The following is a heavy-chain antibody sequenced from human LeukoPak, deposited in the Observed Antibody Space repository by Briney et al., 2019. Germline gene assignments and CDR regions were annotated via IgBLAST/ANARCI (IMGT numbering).Heavy chain of an antibody. CDR1: GGSISSGGYY. D-gene: IGHD3-22*01. J-gene: IGHJ3*02. CDR3: ARDRRREYYYDSSGSQSDAFDI. CDR2: IYYSGST. Sequence: PSETLSLTCTVSGGSISSGGYYWSWIRQHPGKGLEWIGYIYYSGSTYYNPSLKSRVTISVDTSKNQFSLKLSSVTAADTAVYYCARDRRREYYYDSSGSQSDAFDIWGKGQWSPSLQ. V-gene: IGHV4-31*03.